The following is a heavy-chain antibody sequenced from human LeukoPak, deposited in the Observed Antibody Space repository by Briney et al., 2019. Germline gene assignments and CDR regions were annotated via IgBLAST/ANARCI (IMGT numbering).Heavy chain of an antibody. CDR2: ISSDGSIT. Sequence: GGSLRLSCAASGFTFSNYWIHWVRQAPGKGLVWVSRISSDGSITNYADSVKGRFTISRDNAKNTLYLQMNSLRAEDTAVYYCARDRGPRTGSMVREAYDNWGQGTLVTVSS. J-gene: IGHJ4*02. V-gene: IGHV3-74*01. D-gene: IGHD3-10*01. CDR3: ARDRGPRTGSMVREAYDN. CDR1: GFTFSNYW.